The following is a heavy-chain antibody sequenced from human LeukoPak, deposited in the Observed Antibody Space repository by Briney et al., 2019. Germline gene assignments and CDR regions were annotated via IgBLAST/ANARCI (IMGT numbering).Heavy chain of an antibody. J-gene: IGHJ4*02. V-gene: IGHV4-38-2*02. CDR3: ARYENIVDY. CDR1: GYSISSGYY. Sequence: SETLSLTCTVSGYSISSGYYWGWIRQPPGKGLEWIGSIYHSGSTYYNPSLKSRVTISVDTSKNQFSLKLSSVTAADTAVYYCARYENIVDYWGQGTLVTVSS. CDR2: IYHSGST. D-gene: IGHD2/OR15-2a*01.